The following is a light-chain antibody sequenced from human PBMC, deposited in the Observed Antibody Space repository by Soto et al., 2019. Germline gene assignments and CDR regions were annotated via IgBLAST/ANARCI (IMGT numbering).Light chain of an antibody. V-gene: IGLV2-14*01. CDR3: SSYTSSSTRV. CDR2: EVS. J-gene: IGLJ1*01. Sequence: QSVLTQPASVSWSPGQSITISCTGTSSDVGGYNYVSWYQQHPGKAPKLMIYEVSNRPSGVSNRFSGSKSGNTASLTISGLQAEDEADYYCSSYTSSSTRVFGTGTRVTVL. CDR1: SSDVGGYNY.